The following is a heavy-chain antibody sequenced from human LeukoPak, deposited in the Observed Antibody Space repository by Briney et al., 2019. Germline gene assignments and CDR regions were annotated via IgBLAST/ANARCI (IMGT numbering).Heavy chain of an antibody. Sequence: GGSLRLSCAASGFTFSSYWMSWVRQAPGKGLEWVANIKQDGSEKYYVDSAKGRFTISRDNAKNSLYLQMNSLRAEDTAVYYCARGCSGGSCYESKFDPWGQGTLVTVSS. CDR1: GFTFSSYW. D-gene: IGHD2-15*01. CDR3: ARGCSGGSCYESKFDP. J-gene: IGHJ5*02. CDR2: IKQDGSEK. V-gene: IGHV3-7*01.